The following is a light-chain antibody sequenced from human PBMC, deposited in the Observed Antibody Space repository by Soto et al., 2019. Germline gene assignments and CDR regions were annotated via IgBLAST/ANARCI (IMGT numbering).Light chain of an antibody. V-gene: IGLV2-14*01. CDR3: SSYTSSSTLYV. Sequence: QSVLTQPASVSGPPGQSITNPCTGTSSDVGGYNYVSWYQQHPGKAPKLMIYDVSNRPSGVSNRISGSKSGNTASLTISGLQAEDEADYYCSSYTSSSTLYVFGTGTKVTV. CDR1: SSDVGGYNY. J-gene: IGLJ1*01. CDR2: DVS.